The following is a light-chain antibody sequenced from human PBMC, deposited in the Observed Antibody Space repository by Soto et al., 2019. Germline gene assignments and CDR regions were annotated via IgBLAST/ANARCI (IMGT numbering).Light chain of an antibody. CDR3: QQYGDWPPDT. J-gene: IGKJ2*01. Sequence: EIVMTQSTATLSVSPGERATLSCRASQSVSRNLAWYQQKPGQPPRLLIYDASTRATGVPARFGGSGSGTEFTLTISGLQSEDFAVYYCQQYGDWPPDTFGQGTKVEI. CDR2: DAS. V-gene: IGKV3-15*01. CDR1: QSVSRN.